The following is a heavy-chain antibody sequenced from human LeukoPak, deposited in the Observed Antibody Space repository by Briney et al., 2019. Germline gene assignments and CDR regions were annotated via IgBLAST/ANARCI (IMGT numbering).Heavy chain of an antibody. D-gene: IGHD1-14*01. V-gene: IGHV3-53*01. J-gene: IGHJ4*02. Sequence: GGSLRLSCAASGFTVITNDMTWVRQGPGKGLEWVSVLYSDGNTKYADSVQGRFTISRDNSKNTLYLKMNSLSPDDTAVYYCARGVEPLAANTLAYWGQGTLVTVSS. CDR2: LYSDGNT. CDR3: ARGVEPLAANTLAY. CDR1: GFTVITND.